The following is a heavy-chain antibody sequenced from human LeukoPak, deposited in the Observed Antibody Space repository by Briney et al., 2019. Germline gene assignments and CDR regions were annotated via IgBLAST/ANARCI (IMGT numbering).Heavy chain of an antibody. Sequence: PGGSLRLSCAASGFTFSSYAMSWVRQAPGKGLEWVSVISASGRNTYNSESAKGQFTISRDNSKNTLYLQMSSLRAEDTAVYYCVRRGSNYPYYMDVWGKGTTVTVSS. CDR1: GFTFSSYA. J-gene: IGHJ6*03. CDR2: ISASGRNT. V-gene: IGHV3-23*01. CDR3: VRRGSNYPYYMDV.